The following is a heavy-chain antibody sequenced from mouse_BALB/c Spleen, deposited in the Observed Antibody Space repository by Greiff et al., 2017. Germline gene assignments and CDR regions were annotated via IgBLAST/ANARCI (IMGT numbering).Heavy chain of an antibody. CDR2: INPYNGAT. CDR1: GYSFTGYY. CDR3: ARQEEFITTAYFDD. Sequence: EVQLQQSGPELVKPGASVKISCKASGYSFTGYYMHWVKQSHVKSLEWIGRINPYNGATSYNQNFKDKASLTVDKSSSTAYMELHSLTSEDSAVYYCARQEEFITTAYFDDWGQGTTLTVSS. D-gene: IGHD1-2*01. J-gene: IGHJ2*01. V-gene: IGHV1-31*01.